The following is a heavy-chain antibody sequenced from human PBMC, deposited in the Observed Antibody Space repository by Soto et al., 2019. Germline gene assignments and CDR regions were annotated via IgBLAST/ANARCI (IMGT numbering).Heavy chain of an antibody. CDR3: AKAQTIFGVVTPPTFDY. J-gene: IGHJ4*02. CDR1: GFTFSSYN. Sequence: QVQMAESGGGVVQPGRSLRLSCAVSGFTFSSYNMHWVRQAPGKGLEWVAVISYDGSDKYYVTSVKGRLTISRDNSKNTLYLHMNSLRAEDTAMYYCAKAQTIFGVVTPPTFDYWGQGTLVSVSS. D-gene: IGHD3-3*01. V-gene: IGHV3-30*18. CDR2: ISYDGSDK.